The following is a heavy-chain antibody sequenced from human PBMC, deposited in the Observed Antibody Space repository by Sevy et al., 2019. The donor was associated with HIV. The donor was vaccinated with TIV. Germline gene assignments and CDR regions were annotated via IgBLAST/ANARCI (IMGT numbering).Heavy chain of an antibody. J-gene: IGHJ4*02. CDR3: GITSPRGGFDY. D-gene: IGHD3-16*01. V-gene: IGHV1-46*01. CDR2: INPSDVST. CDR1: GYTFTNYY. Sequence: ASVKVSCKASGYTFTNYYMHWVRQAPGQGLEWMGIINPSDVSTIYAQKFQGRVTMTRDTSTSTVYMELSSLRSDDMAVYYCGITSPRGGFDYWGQGALVTVSS.